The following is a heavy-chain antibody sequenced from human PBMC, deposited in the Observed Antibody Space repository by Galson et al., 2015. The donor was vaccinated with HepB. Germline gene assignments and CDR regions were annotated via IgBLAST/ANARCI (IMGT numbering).Heavy chain of an antibody. Sequence: PALVKPTQTLTLTCTFSGFSLSTSGVGVGWIRQPPGKALEWLALIYWDDDMRYSPSLKSRLTITKDTSKNQVVLTMTNMDPVDTATYYCAHRGVGAPWYNWFDPWGQGTLVTVSS. CDR3: AHRGVGAPWYNWFDP. CDR1: GFSLSTSGVG. CDR2: IYWDDDM. V-gene: IGHV2-5*02. J-gene: IGHJ5*02. D-gene: IGHD1-26*01.